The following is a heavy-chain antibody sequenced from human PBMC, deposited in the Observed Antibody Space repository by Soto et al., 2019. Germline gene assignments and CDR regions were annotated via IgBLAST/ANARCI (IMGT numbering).Heavy chain of an antibody. CDR3: AHRRGGYNWDDGYFDF. CDR2: TYWDDEN. CDR1: GFLFSSSGVG. J-gene: IGHJ4*02. V-gene: IGHV2-5*02. D-gene: IGHD1-20*01. Sequence: QITLKESGPTLVEPTQTLTLTCTFSGFLFSSSGVGVGWIRQPPGKALEWLAFTYWDDENRYNPSLKSRLTVCKDTTDSLAGLLLTNMDPVDTATDYCAHRRGGYNWDDGYFDFWGQGILVTVSS.